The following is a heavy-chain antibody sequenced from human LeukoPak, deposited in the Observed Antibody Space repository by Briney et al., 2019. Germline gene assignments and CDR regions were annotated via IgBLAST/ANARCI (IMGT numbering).Heavy chain of an antibody. D-gene: IGHD6-19*01. CDR1: GYTFTSYD. J-gene: IGHJ4*02. CDR2: MNPNSGNT. CDR3: ARAGIAVAGRDY. V-gene: IGHV1-8*01. Sequence: GASVKASCKASGYTFTSYDINWVRQATGQGLEWMGWMNPNSGNTGYAQKFQGRVTMTRNTSISTAYMELSSLRSEDTAVYYCARAGIAVAGRDYWGQGTLVTVSS.